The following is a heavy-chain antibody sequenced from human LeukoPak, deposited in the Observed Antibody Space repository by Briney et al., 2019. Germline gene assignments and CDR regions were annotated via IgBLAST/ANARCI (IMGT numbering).Heavy chain of an antibody. CDR1: GGTFISYA. Sequence: SVKVSCKASGGTFISYAISWVRQAPGQGHDWMGRIIPIFGTANYAQKFQGRVTITTDESTSTAYMELSSLRSEDTAVYYCARDYYDSSGYQKAGDYWGQGTLVTVSS. D-gene: IGHD3-22*01. V-gene: IGHV1-69*05. J-gene: IGHJ4*02. CDR3: ARDYYDSSGYQKAGDY. CDR2: IIPIFGTA.